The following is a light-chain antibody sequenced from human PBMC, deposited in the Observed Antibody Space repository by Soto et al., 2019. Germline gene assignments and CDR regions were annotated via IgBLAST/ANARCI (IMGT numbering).Light chain of an antibody. CDR1: QSISSSY. CDR3: QQRSNWPSIT. V-gene: IGKV3D-20*02. J-gene: IGKJ5*01. CDR2: GAS. Sequence: EIVLTQSPGTLSLSPGKRATLSCRASQSISSSYLAWYQQRPGQAPRLLMYGASTRADGIPARFTGSGSGTEFTLTISSLEPEDLAVYYCQQRSNWPSITFGQGTRLEIK.